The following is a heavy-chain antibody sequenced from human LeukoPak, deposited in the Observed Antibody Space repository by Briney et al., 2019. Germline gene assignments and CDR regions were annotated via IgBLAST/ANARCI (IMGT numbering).Heavy chain of an antibody. V-gene: IGHV3-21*01. D-gene: IGHD6-6*01. CDR1: GFTFSSYS. CDR2: ISSSSYI. CDR3: AGQYSSSSGLDY. Sequence: GGSLRLSCAASGFTFSSYSMNWVRQAPGKGLEWVSSISSSSYIYYADSVKGRFTISRDNAKNSLYLQMNSLRAEDTAVYYCAGQYSSSSGLDYWGQGTLVTVSS. J-gene: IGHJ4*02.